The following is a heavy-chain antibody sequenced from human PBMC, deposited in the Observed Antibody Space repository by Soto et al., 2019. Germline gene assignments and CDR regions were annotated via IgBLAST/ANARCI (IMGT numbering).Heavy chain of an antibody. CDR2: ISSSSSYI. V-gene: IGHV3-21*02. J-gene: IGHJ4*02. CDR3: ARVFYGDYDTFDY. D-gene: IGHD4-17*01. Sequence: EVQLVESGGGLVKPGGSLRLSCAASGFTFSSYSMNWVRQAPGKGLEWVSSISSSSSYIYYADSVKGRFTISRDNAKNSLDLQMNSLRAEDTAVYYCARVFYGDYDTFDYWGQGTLVTVSS. CDR1: GFTFSSYS.